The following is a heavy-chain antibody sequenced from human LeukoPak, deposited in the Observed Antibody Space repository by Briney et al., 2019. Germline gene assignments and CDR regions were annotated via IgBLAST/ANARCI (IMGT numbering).Heavy chain of an antibody. V-gene: IGHV3-23*01. CDR2: ISGDGVSP. J-gene: IGHJ4*02. CDR3: VKDGGGAVGSFDY. D-gene: IGHD6-19*01. Sequence: PGGSLRLSCSASGFTFNNYALTWVRQTPGKGLECVSAISGDGVSPYYADSVRGRFTISRDNSKNTLYLQMNSLRVEDTAVYYCVKDGGGAVGSFDYWGQGALVTISS. CDR1: GFTFNNYA.